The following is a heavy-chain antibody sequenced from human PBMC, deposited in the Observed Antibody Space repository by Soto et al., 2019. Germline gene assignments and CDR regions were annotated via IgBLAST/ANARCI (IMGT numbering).Heavy chain of an antibody. Sequence: QSLTCTVSGGSISSSSYYWGWIRQPPGKGLEWIGSIYYSGSTYYNPSLKSRVTISVDTSKNQFSLKLSSVTAADTAVYYCARLLFWSGYSGKGYYYYGMDVWGQGTTVTVSS. CDR1: GGSISSSSYY. CDR3: ARLLFWSGYSGKGYYYYGMDV. CDR2: IYYSGST. J-gene: IGHJ6*02. V-gene: IGHV4-39*01. D-gene: IGHD3-3*01.